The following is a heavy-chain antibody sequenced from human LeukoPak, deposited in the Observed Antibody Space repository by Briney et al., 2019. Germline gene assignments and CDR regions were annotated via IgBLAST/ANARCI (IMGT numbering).Heavy chain of an antibody. Sequence: GGSLRLSCAASGFTFSSYSMNWVRQAPGMGLEWVSSISSSSSYIYYADSVKGRFTISRDNAKNSLYLQMNSLRAEDTAVYYCARDSSGRDGYNYDFDYWGQGTLVTVSS. D-gene: IGHD5-24*01. J-gene: IGHJ4*02. CDR3: ARDSSGRDGYNYDFDY. V-gene: IGHV3-21*01. CDR2: ISSSSSYI. CDR1: GFTFSSYS.